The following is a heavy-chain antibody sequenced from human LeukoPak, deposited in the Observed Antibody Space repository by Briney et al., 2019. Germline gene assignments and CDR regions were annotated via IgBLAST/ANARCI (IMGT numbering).Heavy chain of an antibody. D-gene: IGHD7-27*01. CDR3: ARALSGPFLYYYYYGMDV. J-gene: IGHJ6*02. V-gene: IGHV3-20*04. CDR1: GFTFDDYG. Sequence: GGSLRLSCAASGFTFDDYGMSWVRQAPGKGLEWVSGINWNGGSTGYADSVKGRFTISRDNAKNSLYLQMNSLRAEDTAVYYCARALSGPFLYYYYYGMDVWGQGTTVTVSS. CDR2: INWNGGST.